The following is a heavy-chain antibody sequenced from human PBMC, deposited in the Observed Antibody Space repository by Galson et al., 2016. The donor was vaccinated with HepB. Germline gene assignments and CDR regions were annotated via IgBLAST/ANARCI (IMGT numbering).Heavy chain of an antibody. J-gene: IGHJ4*02. CDR3: ARGGYSGSYHLFDY. D-gene: IGHD1-26*01. V-gene: IGHV3-20*04. CDR1: GFTFDDYG. CDR2: INWNGGST. Sequence: SLRLSCAASGFTFDDYGMSWVRQAPGKGLEWVSGINWNGGSTGYADSVKGRFTISRDNAKNSLSLQVNSLRAEDTALYYCARGGYSGSYHLFDYWGQGTLVTVSS.